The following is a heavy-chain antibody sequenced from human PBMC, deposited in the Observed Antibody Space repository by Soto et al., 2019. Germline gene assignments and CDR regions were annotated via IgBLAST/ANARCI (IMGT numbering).Heavy chain of an antibody. CDR2: IYWDGDK. V-gene: IGHV2-5*02. J-gene: IGHJ4*02. CDR1: GFSLSTSGVG. Sequence: QITLKESGPTLVKPTQTLTLTCTFSGFSLSTSGVGVGWIRQPPGKALEWLALIYWDGDKRYSPSLKSRLTLMKYSSKNQVVLIMTNMDTVDTPTYYCVQTHKWLRFDDGGQGTRVTGSA. D-gene: IGHD5-12*01. CDR3: VQTHKWLRFDD.